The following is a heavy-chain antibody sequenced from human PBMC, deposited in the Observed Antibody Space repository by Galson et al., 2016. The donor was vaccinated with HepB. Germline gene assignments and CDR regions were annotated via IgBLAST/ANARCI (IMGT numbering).Heavy chain of an antibody. CDR2: ISYDRVDK. Sequence: SLRLSCAGSGFNFRTYGMHWIRHTPGKGLEWLTVISYDRVDKNYADSVKGRFTVSRDNSKNMLYLQMNSLRVEDTAVYYCARDMWGYEILTAHQRGAFDVWGQGTLVTVS. CDR3: ARDMWGYEILTAHQRGAFDV. D-gene: IGHD3-9*01. CDR1: GFNFRTYG. V-gene: IGHV3-33*01. J-gene: IGHJ3*01.